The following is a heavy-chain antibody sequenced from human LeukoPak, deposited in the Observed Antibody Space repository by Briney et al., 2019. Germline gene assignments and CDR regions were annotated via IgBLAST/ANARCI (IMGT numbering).Heavy chain of an antibody. CDR2: MNPNSGNT. J-gene: IGHJ4*02. CDR1: GYTFTSYD. V-gene: IGHV1-8*01. Sequence: ASVKVSCKASGYTFTSYDINWVRRATGQGLEWMGWMNPNSGNTGYAQKFQGRVTMTRNTSISTAYMELSSLRSEDTAVYYCAKDMDVGDYGSGDYFDYCGQGTLVTVSS. D-gene: IGHD3-10*01. CDR3: AKDMDVGDYGSGDYFDY.